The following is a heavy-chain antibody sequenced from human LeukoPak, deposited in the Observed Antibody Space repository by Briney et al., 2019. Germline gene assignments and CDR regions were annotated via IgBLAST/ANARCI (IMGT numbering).Heavy chain of an antibody. D-gene: IGHD6-19*01. J-gene: IGHJ4*02. V-gene: IGHV1-2*06. Sequence: ASVKVSCKASGYTFTGYYMHWVRQAPGQGLEWMGRINPNSGGTNYAQKFQCRVTMTRDTSISTAYMELSRLRSDDTAVYYCARYSSGWYHGPPEDYWGQGTLVTVSS. CDR1: GYTFTGYY. CDR3: ARYSSGWYHGPPEDY. CDR2: INPNSGGT.